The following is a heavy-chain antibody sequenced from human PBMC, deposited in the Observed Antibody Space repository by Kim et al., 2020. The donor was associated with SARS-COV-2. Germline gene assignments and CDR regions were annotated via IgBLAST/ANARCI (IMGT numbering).Heavy chain of an antibody. J-gene: IGHJ4*02. CDR1: GFTFSSYA. Sequence: GGSLRLSCAASGFTFSSYAMHWVRQAPGKGLEWVAVISYDGSNKYYADSVKGRFTISRDNSKNTLYLQMNSLRAEDTAVYYCHGTVQRPKYDFWSGYYLVDYWGQGTLVTVSS. D-gene: IGHD3-3*01. CDR2: ISYDGSNK. CDR3: HGTVQRPKYDFWSGYYLVDY. V-gene: IGHV3-30-3*01.